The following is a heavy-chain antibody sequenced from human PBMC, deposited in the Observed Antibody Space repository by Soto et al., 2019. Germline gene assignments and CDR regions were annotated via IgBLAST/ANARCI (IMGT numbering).Heavy chain of an antibody. J-gene: IGHJ4*02. CDR1: GFTFSSYA. V-gene: IGHV3-30-3*01. Sequence: PGGSLRLSCAASGFTFSSYAMHWVRQAPGKGLEWVAVISYDGSNKYYADSVKGRFTISRDNSKNTLYLQTNSLRAEDTAVYCCAREGYYYDSSGYGFDYWGQGTLVTVSS. CDR3: AREGYYYDSSGYGFDY. CDR2: ISYDGSNK. D-gene: IGHD3-22*01.